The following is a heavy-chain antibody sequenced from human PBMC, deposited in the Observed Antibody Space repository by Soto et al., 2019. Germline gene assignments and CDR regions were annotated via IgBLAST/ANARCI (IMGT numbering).Heavy chain of an antibody. CDR3: ARDRRVQGIYYYGMDV. J-gene: IGHJ6*02. CDR2: ICAYNGNT. Sequence: QVQLVQSGAEVKKPGASVKVSCKASGYTFTSYGISRVQQAPEQGLEGMGWICAYNGNTNNAQKLQGRVTMTTDPSTSTAYMELRSLRSDDTAVYYCARDRRVQGIYYYGMDVWGQGTTVTVSS. CDR1: GYTFTSYG. V-gene: IGHV1-18*01.